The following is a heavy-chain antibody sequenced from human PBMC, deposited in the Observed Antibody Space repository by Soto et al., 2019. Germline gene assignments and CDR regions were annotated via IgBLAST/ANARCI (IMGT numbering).Heavy chain of an antibody. CDR1: GFNFSSYS. Sequence: EVQLVESGGGLVKPGGSLRLSCAASGFNFSSYSMNWVRQAPGKGLEWVSSISSSSSYIYYADSVKGRFTISRDNAKNSLYLQMNRLRAEDTAVNYCAKATGIAVAGHFDYWGQGTLVTVSS. J-gene: IGHJ4*02. CDR3: AKATGIAVAGHFDY. CDR2: ISSSSSYI. V-gene: IGHV3-21*01. D-gene: IGHD6-19*01.